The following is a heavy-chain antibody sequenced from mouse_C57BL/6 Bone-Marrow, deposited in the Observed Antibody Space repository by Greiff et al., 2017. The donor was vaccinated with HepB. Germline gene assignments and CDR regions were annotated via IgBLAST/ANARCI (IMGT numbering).Heavy chain of an antibody. J-gene: IGHJ4*01. CDR1: GFTFSDYY. Sequence: DVKLVESEGGLVQPGRSMKLSCTASGFTFSDYYMAWVRQVPEKGLEWVANINYDGSSTYYLDSLKSRFIISRDNAKNILYLQMSSLKSEDTATYYCARDGGAMDYWGQGTSVTVSS. CDR3: ARDGGAMDY. CDR2: INYDGSST. V-gene: IGHV5-16*01.